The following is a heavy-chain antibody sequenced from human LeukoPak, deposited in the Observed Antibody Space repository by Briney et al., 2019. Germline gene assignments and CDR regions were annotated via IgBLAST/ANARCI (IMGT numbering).Heavy chain of an antibody. V-gene: IGHV4-34*01. CDR2: INHSGST. D-gene: IGHD6-19*01. Sequence: SETLFLTCAVYGGSFSGYYWSWIRQPPGKGLEWIGEINHSGSTNYNPSLKSRVTISVDTSKNQYSLKLRSVTAADTAVYYCARARGSGWYYYYGMEVWCQGTTVMVSS. J-gene: IGHJ6*02. CDR1: GGSFSGYY. CDR3: ARARGSGWYYYYGMEV.